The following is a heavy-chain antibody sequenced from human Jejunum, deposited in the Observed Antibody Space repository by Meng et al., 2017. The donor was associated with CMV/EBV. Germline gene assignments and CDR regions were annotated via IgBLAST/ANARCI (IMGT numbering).Heavy chain of an antibody. CDR2: IQFDGSNE. J-gene: IGHJ4*02. V-gene: IGHV3-30*02. D-gene: IGHD6-6*01. CDR3: AKSTGRQLLTVDY. CDR1: GFRFSADG. Sequence: ASGFRFSADGMHWVRQAQGKGLEWVAFIQFDGSNEYYEESVKGRFTISRDNSKNTVSLQMTSLRAVDTGVYYCAKSTGRQLLTVDYWGQGTLVTVSS.